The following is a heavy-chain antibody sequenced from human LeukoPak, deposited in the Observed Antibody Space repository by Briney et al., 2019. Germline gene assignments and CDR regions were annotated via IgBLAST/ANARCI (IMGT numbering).Heavy chain of an antibody. D-gene: IGHD3-3*01. CDR3: AKDGDFWSGFAPGFDP. CDR1: GFTFSSYG. Sequence: PGGSLRLSCAASGFTFSSYGMHWVRQAPGKGLEWVAVISYDGSNKYCADSVKGRFTISRDNSKNTLYLQMNSLRAEDTAVYYCAKDGDFWSGFAPGFDPWGQGTLVTVSS. V-gene: IGHV3-30*18. CDR2: ISYDGSNK. J-gene: IGHJ5*02.